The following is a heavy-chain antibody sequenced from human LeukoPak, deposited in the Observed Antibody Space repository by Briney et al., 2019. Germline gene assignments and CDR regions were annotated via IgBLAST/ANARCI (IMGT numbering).Heavy chain of an antibody. CDR1: GFTFSSYS. D-gene: IGHD4-17*01. V-gene: IGHV3-21*01. CDR3: ARALSRDDYGDLDAFDL. Sequence: GGSLRLSCAASGFTFSSYSMNWVRQAPGKGLEWVSSISSSSSYIYYADSVKGRFTISRDNAKNSLYLQMNSLRAEDTAVYYCARALSRDDYGDLDAFDLWGQGTMVTVSS. CDR2: ISSSSSYI. J-gene: IGHJ3*01.